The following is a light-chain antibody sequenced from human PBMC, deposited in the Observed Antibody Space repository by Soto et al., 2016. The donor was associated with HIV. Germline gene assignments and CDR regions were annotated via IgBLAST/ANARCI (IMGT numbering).Light chain of an antibody. CDR1: QGISSW. Sequence: DIQMTQSPSSVSASVGDTVTITCRASQGISSWLAWYQQKPGRAPKLLISVASTLESGVPSRFSGSGSGTDFTLTISSLQPEDFATYYCQQSITYPWTFGQGTKVEIK. J-gene: IGKJ1*01. CDR2: VAS. V-gene: IGKV1-12*02. CDR3: QQSITYPWT.